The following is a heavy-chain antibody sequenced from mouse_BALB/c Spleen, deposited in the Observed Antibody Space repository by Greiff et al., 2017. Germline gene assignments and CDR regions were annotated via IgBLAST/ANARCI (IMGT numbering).Heavy chain of an antibody. J-gene: IGHJ2*01. CDR3: ARGSDYYGSRDYFDY. D-gene: IGHD1-1*01. Sequence: EVKVVESGPSLVKPSQTLSLTCSVTGDSITSGYWNWIRKFPGNKLEYMGYISYSGSTYYNPSLKSRISITRDTSKNQYYLQLNSVTTEDTATYYCARGSDYYGSRDYFDYWGQGTTLTVSS. CDR1: GDSITSGY. V-gene: IGHV3-8*02. CDR2: ISYSGST.